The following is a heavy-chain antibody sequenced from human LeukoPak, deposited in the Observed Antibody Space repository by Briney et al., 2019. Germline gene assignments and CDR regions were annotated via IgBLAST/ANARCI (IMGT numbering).Heavy chain of an antibody. D-gene: IGHD5-24*01. CDR3: AREAWLQSYFDY. Sequence: ASVKVSCKASGGTFSSYAFSWVRQAPGQGLEWMGGIIPIFGTANYAQKFQGRVTITADESTSTAYMELSSLRSEDTAVYYCAREAWLQSYFDYWGQGTLVTVSS. V-gene: IGHV1-69*13. CDR2: IIPIFGTA. J-gene: IGHJ4*02. CDR1: GGTFSSYA.